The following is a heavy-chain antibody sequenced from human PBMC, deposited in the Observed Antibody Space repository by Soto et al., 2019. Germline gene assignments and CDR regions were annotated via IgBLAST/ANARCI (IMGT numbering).Heavy chain of an antibody. Sequence: QVQLQQWGAGLLKPSETLSLTCAVYGGSFSGYYWSWIRQPPGKGLEWIGEINHSGSTNYNPSLKSRVTISVDTSKNQCSLKLSSVTAADTAVYYCARAATHDYWGQGTLVTVSS. D-gene: IGHD6-25*01. CDR3: ARAATHDY. CDR2: INHSGST. CDR1: GGSFSGYY. V-gene: IGHV4-34*01. J-gene: IGHJ4*02.